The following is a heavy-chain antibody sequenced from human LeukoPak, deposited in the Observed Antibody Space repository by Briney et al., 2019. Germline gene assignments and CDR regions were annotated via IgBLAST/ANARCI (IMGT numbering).Heavy chain of an antibody. J-gene: IGHJ3*01. Sequence: SETLSLTCSVSDDSIRSSDFYWGWIRQPPGKGLEWIGSIYYSGRTYYNPSLKTRVTISVDTSRNQLSVRLNYVTAADTAVYYCARACSGMNCHDGFDVWGQGTMVTVSS. CDR3: ARACSGMNCHDGFDV. CDR1: DDSIRSSDFY. CDR2: IYYSGRT. D-gene: IGHD2-15*01. V-gene: IGHV4-39*07.